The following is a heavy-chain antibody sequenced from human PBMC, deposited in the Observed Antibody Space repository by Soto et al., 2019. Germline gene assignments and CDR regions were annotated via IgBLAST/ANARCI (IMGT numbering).Heavy chain of an antibody. CDR2: IIPIFGTA. D-gene: IGHD3-3*01. V-gene: IGHV1-69*06. CDR1: GGTFSSYA. CDR3: ARGPEYTIFGVVTPSNWFDP. J-gene: IGHJ5*02. Sequence: SSVKVSFKASGGTFSSYAISWLREAPVQVLEGMGGIIPIFGTANYAQKFQGRVTITADKSTSTAYMELSSLRSEDTAVYYCARGPEYTIFGVVTPSNWFDPWGQGTLVTVSS.